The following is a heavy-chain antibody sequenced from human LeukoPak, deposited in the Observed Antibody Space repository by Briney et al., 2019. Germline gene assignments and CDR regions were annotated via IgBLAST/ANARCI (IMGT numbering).Heavy chain of an antibody. D-gene: IGHD3-22*01. J-gene: IGHJ4*02. Sequence: GESLKISCKGSGYIFTSYWIGWVRQMPGKGLEWMGIIYSGDSDTRYSPSFQGQVTISADKSISTAYLQWSSLKASDTAMYYCARRAHYYDSSGYTLFDYWGQGTLVTVSS. CDR2: IYSGDSDT. CDR1: GYIFTSYW. V-gene: IGHV5-51*01. CDR3: ARRAHYYDSSGYTLFDY.